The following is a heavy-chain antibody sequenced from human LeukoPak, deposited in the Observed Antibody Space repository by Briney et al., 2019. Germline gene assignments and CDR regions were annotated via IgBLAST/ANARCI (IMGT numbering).Heavy chain of an antibody. J-gene: IGHJ4*02. Sequence: SQTLSLTCAISGDSVSSRTAAWNWVRHSPSRGLEWLGRTYYRRSRWFNDYAVSVKSRITINPDTSRNQFSLQLTSVTPEDTALYSCGRDPGYSAFDYWGQGTLVTVSP. V-gene: IGHV6-1*01. CDR1: GDSVSSRTAA. CDR2: TYYRRSRWFN. D-gene: IGHD5-24*01. CDR3: GRDPGYSAFDY.